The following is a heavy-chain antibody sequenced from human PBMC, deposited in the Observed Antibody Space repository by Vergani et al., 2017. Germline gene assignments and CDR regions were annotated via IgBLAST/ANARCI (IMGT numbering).Heavy chain of an antibody. J-gene: IGHJ4*02. CDR3: AKDRDGLLWFGELFY. CDR2: IRYDGSNK. V-gene: IGHV3-30*02. Sequence: QVQLVESGGGVVQPGGSLRLSCAASGFTFSSYGMHWVRQAPGKGLEWVAFIRYDGSNKYYADSVKGRFTISRYNSKNTLYLQMNSLRAEDTAVYYCAKDRDGLLWFGELFYWGQGTLVTVSS. CDR1: GFTFSSYG. D-gene: IGHD3-10*01.